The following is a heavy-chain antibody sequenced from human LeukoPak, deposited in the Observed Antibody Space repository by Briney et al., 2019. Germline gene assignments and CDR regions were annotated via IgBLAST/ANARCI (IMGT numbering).Heavy chain of an antibody. CDR1: GFTFDDYA. CDR2: ISWNSGSI. V-gene: IGHV3-9*01. J-gene: IGHJ4*02. Sequence: GGSLRLSCAASGFTFDDYAMHWVRQAPGKGLEWVSGISWNSGSIGYVDSVKGRFTISRDNAMNSLYLQMNSLRGEDTALYYCAKDTIAVAGRFFDYWGQGTLVTVSS. D-gene: IGHD6-19*01. CDR3: AKDTIAVAGRFFDY.